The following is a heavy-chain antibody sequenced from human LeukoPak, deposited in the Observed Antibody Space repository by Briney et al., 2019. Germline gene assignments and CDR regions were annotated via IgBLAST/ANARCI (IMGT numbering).Heavy chain of an antibody. J-gene: IGHJ4*02. CDR1: GFTFSSYG. Sequence: GGSLRLSCAASGFTFSSYGMSWVRQAPGKGLEWVSAISGSGGSTYYADSVKGRFTISRDNSKNTQYLQMNSLRAEDTAVYYCAKNNGPYSSSWWDYWGQGTLVTVSS. CDR2: ISGSGGST. D-gene: IGHD6-13*01. V-gene: IGHV3-23*01. CDR3: AKNNGPYSSSWWDY.